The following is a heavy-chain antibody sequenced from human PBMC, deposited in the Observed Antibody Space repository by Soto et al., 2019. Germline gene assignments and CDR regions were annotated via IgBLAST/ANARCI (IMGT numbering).Heavy chain of an antibody. CDR3: AHRVLRTVFGLVTTTAIYFDF. V-gene: IGHV2-5*02. J-gene: IGHJ4*02. D-gene: IGHD3-3*01. CDR1: GFSLTTRGVG. Sequence: QITLNESGPTQVKPRQTLTLTCTFSGFSLTTRGVGVGWIRQSPGKAPEWLALIYWDDDKRYSPSLKSRLTITKDTSKNQVVLTMADLDPVDTATYYCAHRVLRTVFGLVTTTAIYFDFWGQGTPVAVSS. CDR2: IYWDDDK.